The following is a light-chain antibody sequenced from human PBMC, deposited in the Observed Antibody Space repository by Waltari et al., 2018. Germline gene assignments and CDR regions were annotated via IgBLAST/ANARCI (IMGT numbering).Light chain of an antibody. CDR1: QNIYSH. Sequence: IQMTQSPSALSASVGDRVTISCRASQNIYSHLAWYKQKPGRAPKLLIYAASSLQSGIPSRFSGTGSGTDFTLTISSLQPEDSAGYYCQHYYSNPPTFGGGTKVEIK. V-gene: IGKV1-6*01. CDR3: QHYYSNPPT. CDR2: AAS. J-gene: IGKJ4*01.